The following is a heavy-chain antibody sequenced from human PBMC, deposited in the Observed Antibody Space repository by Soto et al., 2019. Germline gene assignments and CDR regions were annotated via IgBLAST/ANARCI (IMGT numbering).Heavy chain of an antibody. CDR3: ARDGARYSSSSVNFDY. CDR1: GFTFSSYG. Sequence: QVQLVESGGGVVQPGRSLRLSCAASGFTFSSYGMHWVRQTPGKGLEWVAVIWYDGSNKYYADSVKGRFTISRDNSKNTLYLQMNSLRVEDTAVYYCARDGARYSSSSVNFDYWGQGTLVTVSS. CDR2: IWYDGSNK. D-gene: IGHD6-6*01. V-gene: IGHV3-33*01. J-gene: IGHJ4*02.